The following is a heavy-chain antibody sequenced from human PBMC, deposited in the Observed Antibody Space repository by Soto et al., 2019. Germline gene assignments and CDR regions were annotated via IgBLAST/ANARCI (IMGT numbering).Heavy chain of an antibody. CDR3: AKDQYYDRTWPHVY. V-gene: IGHV3-30*18. CDR1: GFTFSSYG. CDR2: ISYDGSNK. Sequence: GGSLRLSCAASGFTFSSYGMHWVRQAPGKGLEWVAVISYDGSNKYYADSVKGRFTISRDNSKNTLYLQMNSLRAEDTAVYYCAKDQYYDRTWPHVYWGQGTLVTVSP. D-gene: IGHD3-22*01. J-gene: IGHJ4*02.